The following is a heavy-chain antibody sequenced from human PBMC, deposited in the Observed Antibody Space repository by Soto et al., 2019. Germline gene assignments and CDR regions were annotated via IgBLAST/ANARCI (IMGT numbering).Heavy chain of an antibody. Sequence: GGSLRLSCAASGFTFSSYAMSWVRQAPGKGLEWVSAISGSGGSTYYADSVKGRFTISRDNSKNTLYLQMNSLRAEDTAVYYCAKGQRWYYYDSSGYYGWAFDIWGQGTMVTVSS. V-gene: IGHV3-23*01. D-gene: IGHD3-22*01. CDR1: GFTFSSYA. CDR2: ISGSGGST. CDR3: AKGQRWYYYDSSGYYGWAFDI. J-gene: IGHJ3*02.